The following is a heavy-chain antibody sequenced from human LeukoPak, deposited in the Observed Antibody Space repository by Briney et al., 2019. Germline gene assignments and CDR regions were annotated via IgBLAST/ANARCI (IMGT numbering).Heavy chain of an antibody. D-gene: IGHD3-16*01. CDR1: GFTFSSYG. V-gene: IGHV3-30*18. CDR3: ANLGNY. CDR2: ISYDGSNK. J-gene: IGHJ4*02. Sequence: RGSLRLSCAASGFTFSSYGMHWVRQAPGKGLEWVAVISYDGSNKYYADSVKGRFTISRDNSKNTLYLQMNSLRAEDTAVYYCANLGNYWGQGTLVTVSS.